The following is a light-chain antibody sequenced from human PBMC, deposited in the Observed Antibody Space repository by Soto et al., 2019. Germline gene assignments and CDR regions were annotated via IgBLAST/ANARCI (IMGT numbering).Light chain of an antibody. CDR3: QQYNDWPGT. CDR2: RIS. J-gene: IGKJ1*01. V-gene: IGKV3D-15*01. Sequence: EILMTQSPASLSVSPGERATLACRASQSVRNKLAWYQQKAGQAPRLLISRISTRATGISARFSGSGSGTEFFLTINGLQSEDFAVYYCQQYNDWPGTFGQGTRVEIK. CDR1: QSVRNK.